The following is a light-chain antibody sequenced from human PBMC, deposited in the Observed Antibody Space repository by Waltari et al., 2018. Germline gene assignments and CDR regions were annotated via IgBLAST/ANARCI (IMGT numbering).Light chain of an antibody. CDR1: ILGNKY. Sequence: SYELTQPPSVSVSPGQKASITCSGDILGNKYASWSQQKPGQAPLLVIYQDTKRPSEIHERFSGSKSANAATLTITGTQAVDEADYYCQAVGTGAWVFGGGTKLTVL. CDR2: QDT. V-gene: IGLV3-1*01. J-gene: IGLJ3*02. CDR3: QAVGTGAWV.